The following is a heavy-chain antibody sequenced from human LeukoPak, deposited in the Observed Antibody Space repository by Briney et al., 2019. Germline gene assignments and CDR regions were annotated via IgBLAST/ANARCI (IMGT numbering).Heavy chain of an antibody. V-gene: IGHV4-59*12. CDR3: AREARYCSSTSCCFDY. J-gene: IGHJ4*02. CDR2: IYYSGST. CDR1: GGSISSYY. D-gene: IGHD2-2*01. Sequence: PSETLSLTCTVSGGSISSYYWSWIRQPPGKGLEWIGYIYYSGSTYYNPSLKSRVTISVDTSKNQFSLKLSSVTAADTAVYYCAREARYCSSTSCCFDYWGQGTLVTVSS.